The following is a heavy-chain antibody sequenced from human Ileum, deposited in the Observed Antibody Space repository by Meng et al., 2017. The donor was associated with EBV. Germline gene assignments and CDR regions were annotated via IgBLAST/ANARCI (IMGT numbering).Heavy chain of an antibody. CDR1: GDSVSGSDW. CDR2: VYHDGAT. Sequence: QGQLQEPGPGLVKPSGTLSLTCAVSGDSVSGSDWWSWVRQPPGKGLEWIGEVYHDGATNYHPSLKSRVTISLDKSKNEVNLHLNSLTAADTAVYFCARSSPIVRGLDYWGQGTLVTVSS. V-gene: IGHV4-4*02. CDR3: ARSSPIVRGLDY. D-gene: IGHD3-10*01. J-gene: IGHJ4*02.